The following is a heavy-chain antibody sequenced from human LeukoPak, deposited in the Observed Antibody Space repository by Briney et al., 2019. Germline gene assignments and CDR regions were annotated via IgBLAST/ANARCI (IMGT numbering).Heavy chain of an antibody. CDR2: IYSGGSI. D-gene: IGHD3-3*01. CDR3: ARGEDLDFWSGSPMDV. J-gene: IGHJ6*03. V-gene: IGHV3-66*02. CDR1: GFTVSFNY. Sequence: GGSLRLSCAAPGFTVSFNYMSWVRQAPGKGLEWVSVIYSGGSIYYAGSVKGRFTISRDNSKNTLYLQMNSLRAEDTAVYYCARGEDLDFWSGSPMDVWGKGTTVTVSS.